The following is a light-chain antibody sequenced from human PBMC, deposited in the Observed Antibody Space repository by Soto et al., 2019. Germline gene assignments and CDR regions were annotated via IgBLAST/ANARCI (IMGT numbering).Light chain of an antibody. CDR2: DAS. Sequence: EIVMTQSPGTLSLSPGERATLSCRASQTVRNNYLAWYQQKPGQAPRLLIYDASSRATGIPDRFSGSGSGTDFTLTISRLEPEDFAVYYCQQYGGSPRTFGQGTKVDIK. V-gene: IGKV3-20*01. CDR1: QTVRNNY. CDR3: QQYGGSPRT. J-gene: IGKJ1*01.